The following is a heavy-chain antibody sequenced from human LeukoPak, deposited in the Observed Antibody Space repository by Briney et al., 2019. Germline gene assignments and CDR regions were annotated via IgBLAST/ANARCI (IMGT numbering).Heavy chain of an antibody. D-gene: IGHD4-11*01. CDR2: IKQDGSEK. J-gene: IGHJ4*02. CDR3: AGMTTPDY. CDR1: GFTFSGYW. V-gene: IGHV3-7*03. Sequence: GGSLRLSCAASGFTFSGYWMSWVRQAPGKGLEWVANIKQDGSEKHFVDSVKGRFTISRDNARNSLFLQMNSLRAEDTAVYYCAGMTTPDYWGQGTLVTVSS.